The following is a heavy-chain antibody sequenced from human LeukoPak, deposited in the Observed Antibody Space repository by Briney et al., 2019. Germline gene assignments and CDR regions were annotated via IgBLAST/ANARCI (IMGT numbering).Heavy chain of an antibody. D-gene: IGHD3-22*01. CDR3: AKRDYSDTSGYLPLFDC. V-gene: IGHV3-23*01. CDR1: GFTFSTYA. J-gene: IGHJ4*02. Sequence: GGSLRLSCAAYGFTFSTYAMAWVRQAPGKGLEWVSGVTAGGATTFYADSVKGRFTISRDNSKNTLYLQMNSLRVEHTAVYYCAKRDYSDTSGYLPLFDCWGQGTLVTVSS. CDR2: VTAGGATT.